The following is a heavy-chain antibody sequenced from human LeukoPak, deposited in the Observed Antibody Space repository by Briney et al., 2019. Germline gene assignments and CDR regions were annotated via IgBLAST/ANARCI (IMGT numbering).Heavy chain of an antibody. J-gene: IGHJ4*02. CDR1: GFTFSSYG. Sequence: GRSLRLSCAASGFTFSSYGMHWVRQAPGKGLEWVAVISYDGSNKYYADSVKGRFTISRDNSKNTLYLQMNSLRAEDTAVYYCASTWGHYYDSSGYYALSFDYWGQGTLVTVSS. V-gene: IGHV3-30*03. CDR2: ISYDGSNK. CDR3: ASTWGHYYDSSGYYALSFDY. D-gene: IGHD3-22*01.